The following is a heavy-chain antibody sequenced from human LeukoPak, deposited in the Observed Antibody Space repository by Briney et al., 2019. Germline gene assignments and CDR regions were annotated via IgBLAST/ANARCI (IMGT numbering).Heavy chain of an antibody. Sequence: GGPLRLSCAASGFTSISYWMSWVRQPPGKGLEWVANIKQDGSEKSNLDSVKGRFTISRDNAKNSLYMQMNSLRAEDTAVYYCAREQMVYAIIDYWGQGTLVTVSS. CDR2: IKQDGSEK. J-gene: IGHJ4*02. V-gene: IGHV3-7*01. CDR1: GFTSISYW. D-gene: IGHD2-8*01. CDR3: AREQMVYAIIDY.